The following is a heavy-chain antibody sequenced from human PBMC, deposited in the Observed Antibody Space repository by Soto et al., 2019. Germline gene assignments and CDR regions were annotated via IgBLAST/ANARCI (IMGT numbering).Heavy chain of an antibody. J-gene: IGHJ6*01. D-gene: IGHD6-6*01. CDR2: INAGNGNR. Sequence: ASVKVSCKASGYTFTSYAMHWVRQAPGQRLEWMGWINAGNGNRKYSKDFLGRGTMTRDTSASTAYMELSSMRYEDTAVYYCASGSSSDHYYRMDVWAQRTTVTVSS. V-gene: IGHV1-3*01. CDR1: GYTFTSYA. CDR3: ASGSSSDHYYRMDV.